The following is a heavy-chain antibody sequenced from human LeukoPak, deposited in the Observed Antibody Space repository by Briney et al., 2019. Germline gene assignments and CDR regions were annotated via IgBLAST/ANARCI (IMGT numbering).Heavy chain of an antibody. J-gene: IGHJ3*02. V-gene: IGHV3-23*01. CDR1: GFTFSSYA. D-gene: IGHD3-22*01. Sequence: GGSLRLSCAASGFTFSSYAMSWVRQAPGKGLEWVSAISGSGGSTYYADSVKGRFTISRDNSKNTLYLQMNSLRAEDTAVYYCARSHETDYYDSSSGAFDIWGQGTMVTVSS. CDR2: ISGSGGST. CDR3: ARSHETDYYDSSSGAFDI.